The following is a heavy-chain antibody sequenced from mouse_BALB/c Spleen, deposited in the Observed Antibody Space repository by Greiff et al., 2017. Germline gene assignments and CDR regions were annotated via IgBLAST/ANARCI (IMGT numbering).Heavy chain of an antibody. D-gene: IGHD1-1*01. J-gene: IGHJ4*01. Sequence: EVQLQQSGPELVKPGASVKISCKASGYTFTDYNMHWVKQSHGKSLEWIGYIYPYNGGTGYNQKFKSKATLTVDNSSSTAYMELRSLTSEDSAVYYCARECVTTMTARHAMDYWGQGTSVTVSS. CDR3: ARECVTTMTARHAMDY. CDR2: IYPYNGGT. CDR1: GYTFTDYN. V-gene: IGHV1S29*02.